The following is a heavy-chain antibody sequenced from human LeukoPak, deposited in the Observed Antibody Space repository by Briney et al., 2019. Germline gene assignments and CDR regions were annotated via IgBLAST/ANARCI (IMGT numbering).Heavy chain of an antibody. D-gene: IGHD3-10*01. CDR2: IKQEGNEK. V-gene: IGHV3-7*01. Sequence: GSLRLSCAGSGFIFRDDWMSWVRQAPGKGLEWVANIKQEGNEKNYLDSVKGRFTISRDNARNSLYLQMNRLRADDTAVYYCARDGGGPLDWGQGTLVTVSS. CDR1: GFIFRDDW. J-gene: IGHJ4*02. CDR3: ARDGGGPLD.